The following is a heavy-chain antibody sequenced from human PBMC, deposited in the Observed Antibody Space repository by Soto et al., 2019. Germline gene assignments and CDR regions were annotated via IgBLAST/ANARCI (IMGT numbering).Heavy chain of an antibody. Sequence: PGGSLRLSCAASGFTFDDYAMHWVLQAPWKGLEWVSGISWNSGSIGYADSVKGRFTISRDNAKNSLYLQMNSLRAEDTALYYCAKDYSDRDYGPPSFDYWGQGTLVTVSS. CDR3: AKDYSDRDYGPPSFDY. CDR1: GFTFDDYA. V-gene: IGHV3-9*01. J-gene: IGHJ4*02. CDR2: ISWNSGSI. D-gene: IGHD4-17*01.